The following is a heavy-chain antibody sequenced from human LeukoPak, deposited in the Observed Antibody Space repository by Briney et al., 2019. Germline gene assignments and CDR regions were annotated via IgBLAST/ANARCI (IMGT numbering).Heavy chain of an antibody. D-gene: IGHD6-13*01. CDR1: GFTFDDYA. J-gene: IGHJ4*02. CDR3: AKRGPAAAGIRPFDS. Sequence: GGSLRLSCAASGFTFDDYAMHWVRQAPGKGLEWVSGISWNSGSIGYADSVKGRFTISRDNAKNSLYLQMNSLRAEDTALYYCAKRGPAAAGIRPFDSWGQGTLVTVSS. CDR2: ISWNSGSI. V-gene: IGHV3-9*01.